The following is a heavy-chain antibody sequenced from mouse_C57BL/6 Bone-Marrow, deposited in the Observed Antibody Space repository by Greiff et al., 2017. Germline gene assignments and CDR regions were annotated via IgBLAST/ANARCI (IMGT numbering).Heavy chain of an antibody. D-gene: IGHD2-3*01. J-gene: IGHJ1*03. CDR3: IDRYAVYVDV. Sequence: EVKLLESGAELVRPGASVKLSCTASGFNIKADYMPWVKQRPEPGLAWIGWIDPESGDTEYASKFLGKGTITADASSDTVYLQLSRLSSEDTAVYYCIDRYAVYVDVWGTGTTVSVSS. CDR2: IDPESGDT. CDR1: GFNIKADY. V-gene: IGHV14-4*01.